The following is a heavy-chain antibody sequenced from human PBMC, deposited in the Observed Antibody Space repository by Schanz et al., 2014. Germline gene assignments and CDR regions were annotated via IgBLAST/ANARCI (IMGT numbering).Heavy chain of an antibody. CDR3: AKDGIMVQGVIWERYFDS. Sequence: QVHLVESGGGVVQPGRSLRLSCAASGFTFSSYGMHWVRQAPGRGLEWVALISYDGSSKNHADSVQGRFTISRDNAKNSLYLQMNSLRAEDTALYYCAKDGIMVQGVIWERYFDSWGQGTLXTVSS. V-gene: IGHV3-33*03. J-gene: IGHJ4*02. CDR2: ISYDGSSK. D-gene: IGHD3-10*01. CDR1: GFTFSSYG.